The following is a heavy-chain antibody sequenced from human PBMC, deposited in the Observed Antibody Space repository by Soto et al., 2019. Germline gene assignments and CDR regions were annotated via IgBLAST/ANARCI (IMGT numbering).Heavy chain of an antibody. J-gene: IGHJ4*02. CDR3: ATLNRYCSGGSCYPYHFDY. V-gene: IGHV5-51*01. CDR1: GYSFTSYW. Sequence: PGESLKISCKGSGYSFTSYWIGWVRQMPGKGLEWMGIIYPGDSDTRYSPSFQGQVTISADKSISTAYLQWSSLKASDTAMYYCATLNRYCSGGSCYPYHFDYWGQGTLVTVSS. D-gene: IGHD2-15*01. CDR2: IYPGDSDT.